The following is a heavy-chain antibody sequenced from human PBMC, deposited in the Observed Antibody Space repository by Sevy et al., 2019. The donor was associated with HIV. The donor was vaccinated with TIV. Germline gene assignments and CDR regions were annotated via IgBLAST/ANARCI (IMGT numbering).Heavy chain of an antibody. J-gene: IGHJ3*02. CDR1: GFSFSNYN. Sequence: GGSLRLSCAASGFSFSNYNLSWVRQAPGKGLEWVSSISSSYMFYADSVKGRFTISRDNAKSSLYLQMNSLRAEDTAVYYCARSIAEVGRVGAFNIWGQGTMVTVSS. V-gene: IGHV3-21*01. CDR3: ARSIAEVGRVGAFNI. D-gene: IGHD6-13*01. CDR2: ISSSYM.